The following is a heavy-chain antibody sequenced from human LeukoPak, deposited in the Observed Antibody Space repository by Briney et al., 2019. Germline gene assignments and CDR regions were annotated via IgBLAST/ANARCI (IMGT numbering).Heavy chain of an antibody. Sequence: SETLSLTCTVSGGSIXSYYWSWIRQPXXXXXXXXXYIXYSGSTNYNPSLKSRVTISVDTSKNQFSLKLSSVTAADTAVYYCARTGGYPPFYYYGMDVWGQGTTVTVSS. V-gene: IGHV4-59*01. CDR2: IXYSGST. J-gene: IGHJ6*02. CDR1: GGSIXSYY. D-gene: IGHD3-22*01. CDR3: ARTGGYPPFYYYGMDV.